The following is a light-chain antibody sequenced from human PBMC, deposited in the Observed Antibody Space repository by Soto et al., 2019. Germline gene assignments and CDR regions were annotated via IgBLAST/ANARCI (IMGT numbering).Light chain of an antibody. CDR2: AAS. CDR3: QKYTNVPT. J-gene: IGKJ4*01. CDR1: QGISNY. V-gene: IGKV1-27*01. Sequence: DLQMTQSPSSLSASVGDRVTITCRASQGISNYLAWYQQIPGKVPKLLISAASTLQSGVPSRFSGSGSGTDFTLNISSLQPEDVATYYCQKYTNVPTFGGGTKVEIK.